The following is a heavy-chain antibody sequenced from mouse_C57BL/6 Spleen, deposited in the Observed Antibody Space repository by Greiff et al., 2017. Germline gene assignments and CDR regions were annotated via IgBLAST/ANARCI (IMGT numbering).Heavy chain of an antibody. V-gene: IGHV5S21*01. CDR2: ISSGGDYI. CDR3: AREGGNYVRLAY. D-gene: IGHD2-1*01. J-gene: IGHJ3*01. Sequence: EVMLVESGEGLVKPGGSLKLSCAASGFTFSSYAMSWVRQTPEKRLEWVAYISSGGDYIYYADTVKGRFTISRDNAKNNLYLQMSHLKSEDTAMYYCAREGGNYVRLAYWGQGTLVTVSA. CDR1: GFTFSSYA.